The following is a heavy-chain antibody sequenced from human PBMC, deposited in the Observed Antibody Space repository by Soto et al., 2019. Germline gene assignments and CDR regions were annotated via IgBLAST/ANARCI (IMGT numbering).Heavy chain of an antibody. J-gene: IGHJ6*03. D-gene: IGHD2-2*02. CDR2: MNPKSGNT. CDR3: ARGRRVPAAIRTQSDYYYYMDV. CDR1: GYTFTSYD. V-gene: IGHV1-8*01. Sequence: QVQLVQSGADVKRPGASVKVSCKASGYTFTSYDINWVRQATGQGLEWMGWMNPKSGNTGFAQKFQGRVTMTRNTSISTAYMELSSLRSEDTAVYYCARGRRVPAAIRTQSDYYYYMDVWGKGTTVTVSS.